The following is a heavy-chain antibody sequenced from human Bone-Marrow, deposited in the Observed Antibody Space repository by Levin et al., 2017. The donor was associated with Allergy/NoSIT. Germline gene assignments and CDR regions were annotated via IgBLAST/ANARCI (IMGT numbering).Heavy chain of an antibody. V-gene: IGHV3-30*18. CDR3: AKGAGGAYCGGDCHSHRYYYYGMDV. CDR2: ISSDGNNK. D-gene: IGHD2-21*02. Sequence: GESLKISCAASGFAFSSYGMHWVRQAPGKGLEWVAVISSDGNNKYYADSGKGRFTISRDNSKNTLYVQMNSLRVEDTAVYYCAKGAGGAYCGGDCHSHRYYYYGMDVWCHGTTVTVSS. CDR1: GFAFSSYG. J-gene: IGHJ6*02.